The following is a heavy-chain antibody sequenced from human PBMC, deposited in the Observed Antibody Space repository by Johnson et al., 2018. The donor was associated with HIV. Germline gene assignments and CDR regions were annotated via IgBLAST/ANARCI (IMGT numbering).Heavy chain of an antibody. CDR1: GFTFSSYA. Sequence: QVQLVESGGGVVQPGRSLRLSCAASGFTFSSYAMHWVRQAPGKGLEWVAVISYDGSNKYYADSVKGRFTISRDNSKNRLYLQMNSRRAEDTAVYYCARDRPIAPFDIWGQGTVVTVSS. CDR2: ISYDGSNK. D-gene: IGHD3-22*01. CDR3: ARDRPIAPFDI. J-gene: IGHJ3*02. V-gene: IGHV3-30-3*01.